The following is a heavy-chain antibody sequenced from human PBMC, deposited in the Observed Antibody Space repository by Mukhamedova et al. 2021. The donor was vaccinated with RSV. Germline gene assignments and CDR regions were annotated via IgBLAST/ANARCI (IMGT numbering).Heavy chain of an antibody. Sequence: GKGLEWVSSISSSSSYIYYADSVKGRFTISRDNAKNSLYLQMNSLRAEDTAVYYCARADYAFWRYMDVWGKGTTVIVSS. CDR3: ARADYAFWRYMDV. V-gene: IGHV3-21*01. CDR2: ISSSSSYI. D-gene: IGHD3-3*01. J-gene: IGHJ6*03.